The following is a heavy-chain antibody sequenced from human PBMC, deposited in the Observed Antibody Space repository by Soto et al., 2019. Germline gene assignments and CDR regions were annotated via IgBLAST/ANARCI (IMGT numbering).Heavy chain of an antibody. CDR1: GFTFSSYW. J-gene: IGHJ4*02. CDR2: IKQDGSEK. D-gene: IGHD2-2*01. V-gene: IGHV3-7*01. CDR3: ASGRGCSTGCHNFDY. Sequence: EVQLVESGGGLVQPGGSLRLSCAASGFTFSSYWMSWVRQAPGKGLEWVANIKQDGSEKYYVDSVKGRFTISRDNAKNSLSLQMNSLRAEATAVYYCASGRGCSTGCHNFDYWGQGTLVTVSS.